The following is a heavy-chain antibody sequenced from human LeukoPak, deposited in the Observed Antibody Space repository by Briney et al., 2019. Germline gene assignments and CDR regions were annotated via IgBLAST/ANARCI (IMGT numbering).Heavy chain of an antibody. Sequence: PGESLRISCKGSGYSFTNYWISWVRQLPGKGLEWMGRLDPSDSYTNYSPSFQGHVTISADKSISTAYLQWSSLKASDTATYYCARQDSSGYYSPFDYWGQGTLVTVSS. CDR1: GYSFTNYW. CDR2: LDPSDSYT. V-gene: IGHV5-10-1*01. CDR3: ARQDSSGYYSPFDY. D-gene: IGHD3-22*01. J-gene: IGHJ4*02.